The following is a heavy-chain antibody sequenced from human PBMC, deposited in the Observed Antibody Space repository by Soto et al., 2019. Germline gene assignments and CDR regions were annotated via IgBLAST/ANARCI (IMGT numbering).Heavy chain of an antibody. Sequence: GGSLRLSCAASGFTFSRYAMNWVRQAPGKGLEIVSTIGGDGGSTYYADSVKGRFTISRDNSKDTLYLQMNSPRAEDTAVYYCARDRGAVAGQYFDYWGQGTLVTVSS. CDR3: ARDRGAVAGQYFDY. CDR1: GFTFSRYA. D-gene: IGHD6-19*01. CDR2: IGGDGGST. V-gene: IGHV3-64*04. J-gene: IGHJ4*02.